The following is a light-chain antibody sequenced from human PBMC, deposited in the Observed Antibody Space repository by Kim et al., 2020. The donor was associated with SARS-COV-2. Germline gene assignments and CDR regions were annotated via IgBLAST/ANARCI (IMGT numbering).Light chain of an antibody. CDR1: SSNIGSNS. CDR2: SNN. CDR3: AAWDDSLKWV. V-gene: IGLV1-44*01. Sequence: PGQKVTITCSESSSNIGSNSINWYQQPPGTAPTLLIYSNNQRPSGVPDRFSGSKSGTSASLAISGLQSEDEADYYCAAWDDSLKWVFGGGTKLTVL. J-gene: IGLJ3*02.